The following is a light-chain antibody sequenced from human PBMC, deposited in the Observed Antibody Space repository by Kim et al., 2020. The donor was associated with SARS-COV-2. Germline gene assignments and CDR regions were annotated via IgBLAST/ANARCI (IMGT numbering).Light chain of an antibody. J-gene: IGLJ3*02. CDR1: SANIGAGYD. CDR2: GNS. V-gene: IGLV1-40*01. Sequence: RVTSTCTGGSANIGAGYDVHWYQQLPGTAPKLLIYGNSNRPSGVPDRFSGSKSGTSASLAITGLQAEDEADYYCQSYDSSLSGWVFGGGTKLTVL. CDR3: QSYDSSLSGWV.